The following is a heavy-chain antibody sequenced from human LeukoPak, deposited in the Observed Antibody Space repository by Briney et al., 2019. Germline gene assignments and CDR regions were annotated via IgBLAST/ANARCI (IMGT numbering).Heavy chain of an antibody. D-gene: IGHD6-13*01. CDR1: GGTFSSYA. V-gene: IGHV1-69-2*01. CDR3: ATDRGIAAAGTRFDMDV. J-gene: IGHJ6*03. CDR2: VDPEDGET. Sequence: ASVKVSCKASGGTFSSYAISWVRQAPGQGLEWMGRVDPEDGETIYAEKFQGRVTITADTSTDTAYMELSSLRSEDTAVYYCATDRGIAAAGTRFDMDVWGKGTTVTVSS.